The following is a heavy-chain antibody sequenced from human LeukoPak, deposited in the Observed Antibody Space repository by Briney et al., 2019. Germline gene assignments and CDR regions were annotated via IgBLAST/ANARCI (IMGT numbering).Heavy chain of an antibody. J-gene: IGHJ3*02. Sequence: PGGSLRLSCAAPGFTVSSNYMSWVRQAPGKGLEWVSVIYSGGRTYYADSVEGRFTISRDNSRNTLYLQMNSLRAEDTAVYYCARDSKVWQAFDIWGQGTMVTVSS. CDR2: IYSGGRT. CDR1: GFTVSSNY. D-gene: IGHD2-21*01. CDR3: ARDSKVWQAFDI. V-gene: IGHV3-53*01.